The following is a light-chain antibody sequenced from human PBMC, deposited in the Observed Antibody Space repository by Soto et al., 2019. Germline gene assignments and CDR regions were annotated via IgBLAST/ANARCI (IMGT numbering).Light chain of an antibody. Sequence: DIQMTQSPSTLSASVGDRVTITCRASQSISSWLAWYQQKPGKAPKLLIYDASSLESGVPSRFSGSGSGTEFTLTISSLQPDDLATYFGQQYNSYHTFGQGTKLEIK. CDR2: DAS. V-gene: IGKV1-5*01. J-gene: IGKJ2*01. CDR1: QSISSW. CDR3: QQYNSYHT.